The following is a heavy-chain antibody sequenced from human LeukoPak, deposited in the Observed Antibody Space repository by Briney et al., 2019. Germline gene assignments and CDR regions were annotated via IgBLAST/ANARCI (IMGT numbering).Heavy chain of an antibody. CDR1: GGSFSGYY. CDR3: ARERGYSYGYLRGYFDY. V-gene: IGHV4-34*01. J-gene: IGHJ4*02. CDR2: INHSGST. D-gene: IGHD5-18*01. Sequence: SETLSLTCAVYGGSFSGYYWSWIRQPPGKGLEWIGEINHSGSTNYNPSLKSRATISVDTSKNQFSLKLSSVTAADTAVYYCARERGYSYGYLRGYFDYWGQGTLVTVSS.